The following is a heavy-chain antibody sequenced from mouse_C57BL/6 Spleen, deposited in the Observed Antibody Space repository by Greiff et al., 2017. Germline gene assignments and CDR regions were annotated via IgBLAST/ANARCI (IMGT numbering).Heavy chain of an antibody. Sequence: EVQLKESGPGLVKPSQSLSLTCSVTGYSITSGYYWNWIRQFPGNKLEWMGYISYDGSNNYNPSLKNRISITRDTSKNQFFLKLNSVTTEDTATYYCARIDGYYEAWFAYWGQGTLVTVSA. CDR3: ARIDGYYEAWFAY. J-gene: IGHJ3*01. CDR2: ISYDGSN. CDR1: GYSITSGYY. D-gene: IGHD2-3*01. V-gene: IGHV3-6*01.